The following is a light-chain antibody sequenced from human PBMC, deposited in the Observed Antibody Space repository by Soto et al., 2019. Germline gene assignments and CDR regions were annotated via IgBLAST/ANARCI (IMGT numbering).Light chain of an antibody. CDR2: NAS. Sequence: IQMSQSPSTLSGSVGDRVTITCRASQTISSWLAWYQQKPGKAPKLLIYNASTLKSGVPSRFSGSGSGTEFTLTITSLQSEDFAVYYCQQFNDWPRTFGQGTKVDIK. J-gene: IGKJ1*01. CDR1: QTISSW. CDR3: QQFNDWPRT. V-gene: IGKV1-5*03.